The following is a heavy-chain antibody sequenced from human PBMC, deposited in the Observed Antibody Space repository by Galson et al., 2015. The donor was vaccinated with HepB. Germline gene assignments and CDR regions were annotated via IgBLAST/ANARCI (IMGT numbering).Heavy chain of an antibody. Sequence: SLRLSCAASGFIVSSNYMSWARQAPGKGLEWVSVLYSDGRTYYGDSVKDRFTISRDNSKNTLYLQMNSLRAEDTAVYYCARGGYHYLDYWGQGTLVTVSS. V-gene: IGHV3-53*01. CDR2: LYSDGRT. CDR3: ARGGYHYLDY. D-gene: IGHD2-15*01. J-gene: IGHJ4*02. CDR1: GFIVSSNY.